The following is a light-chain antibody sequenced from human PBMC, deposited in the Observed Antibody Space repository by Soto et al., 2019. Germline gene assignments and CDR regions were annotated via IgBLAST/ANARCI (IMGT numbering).Light chain of an antibody. Sequence: VISMTQSPPLLSAAIGDRVTISCRMSQGIGNYLAWYQQKPWKAPELLIYGASTVQNGVPSRFSGSGSGTEFTLTISCLQAEDVESYYCQQYYKFPFPFGHGTKVHMK. J-gene: IGKJ3*01. CDR2: GAS. CDR3: QQYYKFPFP. CDR1: QGIGNY. V-gene: IGKV1D-8*01.